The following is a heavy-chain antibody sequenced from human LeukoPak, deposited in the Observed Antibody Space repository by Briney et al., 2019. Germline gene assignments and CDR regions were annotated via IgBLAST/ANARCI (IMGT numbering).Heavy chain of an antibody. CDR1: GGSISNYY. CDR3: ARGPSQTTTAIYYYYMDV. J-gene: IGHJ6*03. V-gene: IGHV4-59*01. D-gene: IGHD4-11*01. Sequence: SETLSLTCTVSGGSISNYYWSWIRQPPGKGLEWIGHIYYSGSTKYNPSLKSRVTISVDTSKNQFSLKLSSVTAADTAVYYCARGPSQTTTAIYYYYMDVWGKGTTVTVSS. CDR2: IYYSGST.